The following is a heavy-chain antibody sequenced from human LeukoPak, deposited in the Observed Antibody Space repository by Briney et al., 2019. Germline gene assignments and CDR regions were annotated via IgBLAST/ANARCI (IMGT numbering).Heavy chain of an antibody. CDR1: GASISDYY. J-gene: IGHJ6*02. D-gene: IGHD1-26*01. V-gene: IGHV4-59*01. CDR2: IYYSGCT. Sequence: SETLSLTCTVSGASISDYYWTWIRQPPGKGLEWVGYIYYSGCTKYSPSLKSRVSISVDTSRNQFSLKVNSVTAADTAVYYCARDSLGYVMDVWGQGTTVTVSS. CDR3: ARDSLGYVMDV.